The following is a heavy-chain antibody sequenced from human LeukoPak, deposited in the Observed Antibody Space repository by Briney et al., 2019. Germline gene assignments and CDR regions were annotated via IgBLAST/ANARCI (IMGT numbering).Heavy chain of an antibody. CDR3: ANAGFDDGDD. D-gene: IGHD3-9*01. Sequence: PGVSLRLSCAASGFTFSSYAMSWVRQAPGKGLEWVSAINGSGGSTYYPDSVKGRFTISRDNSKNTLYLQMNSLRAEDTAVYYCANAGFDDGDDWGQGTLVTVSS. CDR2: INGSGGST. CDR1: GFTFSSYA. V-gene: IGHV3-23*01. J-gene: IGHJ4*02.